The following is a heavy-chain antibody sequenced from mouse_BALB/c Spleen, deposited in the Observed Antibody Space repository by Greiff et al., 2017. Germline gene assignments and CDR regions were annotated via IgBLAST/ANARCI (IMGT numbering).Heavy chain of an antibody. J-gene: IGHJ3*01. CDR1: GFTFSDYY. Sequence: EVHLVESGGGLVKPGGSLKLSCAASGFTFSDYYMYWVRQTPEKRLEWVATISDGGSYTYYPDSVKGRFTISRDNAKNNLYLQMSSLKSEDTAMYYCARDRGDLAWFAYWGQGTLVTVSA. V-gene: IGHV5-4*02. CDR2: ISDGGSYT. CDR3: ARDRGDLAWFAY.